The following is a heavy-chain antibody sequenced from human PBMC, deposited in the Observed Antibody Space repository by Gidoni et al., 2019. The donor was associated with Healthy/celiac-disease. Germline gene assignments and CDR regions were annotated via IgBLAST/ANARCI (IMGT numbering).Heavy chain of an antibody. CDR2: IYTSGST. D-gene: IGHD6-19*01. CDR3: ARDDIAVAGGGWFDP. Sequence: QVQLQESGPGLVKPSETLSLPCTVPGGSISSYYWSWIRQPAGKGLEWIGRIYTSGSTNYNPSLKSRVTMSVDTSKNQFSLKLSSVTAADTAVYYCARDDIAVAGGGWFDPWGQGTLVTVSS. CDR1: GGSISSYY. V-gene: IGHV4-4*07. J-gene: IGHJ5*02.